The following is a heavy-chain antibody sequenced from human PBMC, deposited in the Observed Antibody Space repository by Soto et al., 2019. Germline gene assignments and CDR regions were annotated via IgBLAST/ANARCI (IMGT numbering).Heavy chain of an antibody. CDR1: GCSISSSNW. Sequence: PAETLSLTCAVSGCSISSSNWWSWVRQPPGKGLEWVGEIYHSGSTNYNPSIKSRVTISVDKSKNQFSLKLSSVTAADTAVYYCARGGSSSFLYYYYYGMDVWGQGTTVTVSS. J-gene: IGHJ6*02. D-gene: IGHD6-6*01. V-gene: IGHV4-4*02. CDR2: IYHSGST. CDR3: ARGGSSSFLYYYYYGMDV.